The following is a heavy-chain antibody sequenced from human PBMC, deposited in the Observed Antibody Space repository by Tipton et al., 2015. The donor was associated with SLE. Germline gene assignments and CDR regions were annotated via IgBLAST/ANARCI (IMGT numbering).Heavy chain of an antibody. CDR2: IYYSGST. J-gene: IGHJ3*02. D-gene: IGHD2-21*01. CDR1: GGSISSYY. Sequence: TLSLTCTVSGGSISSYYWSWIRLPPGKGLEWIGYIYYSGSTHYNPSLKSRVTISVDTSKNQFSLKLSSVTAADTAVYYCAREAWGHAFDIWGQGTMVTVSS. CDR3: AREAWGHAFDI. V-gene: IGHV4-59*01.